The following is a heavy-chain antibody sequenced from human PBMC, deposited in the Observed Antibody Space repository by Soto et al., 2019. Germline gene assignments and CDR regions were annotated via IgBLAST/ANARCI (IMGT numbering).Heavy chain of an antibody. D-gene: IGHD6-13*01. CDR3: AKALGQQQLPLEVSGYYYGMDV. Sequence: PGGSLRLCCAACGFTFSDYSMNWVRQAPGRGLDGVAIINQDGSNKYYVDSVKGPFTIPRDNSKNTLYLQMNSLRAEDTAVYYCAKALGQQQLPLEVSGYYYGMDVWGQGTTVTVSS. J-gene: IGHJ6*02. CDR2: INQDGSNK. V-gene: IGHV3-30*02. CDR1: GFTFSDYS.